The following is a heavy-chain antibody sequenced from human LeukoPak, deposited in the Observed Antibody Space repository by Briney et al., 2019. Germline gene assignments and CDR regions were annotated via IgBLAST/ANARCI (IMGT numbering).Heavy chain of an antibody. D-gene: IGHD1-26*01. CDR2: IDGPTFRT. J-gene: IGHJ4*02. CDR3: TTWVGAHFDF. CDR1: GFTFSSYA. V-gene: IGHV3-23*01. Sequence: GGSLRLSCAASGFTFSSYAMSWVRQAPGKGLEWVSTIDGPTFRTHYADSVMGRFTISRDNSKNTLYLQMNSLRAEVAAVYFCTTWVGAHFDFWGQGTLVTVSS.